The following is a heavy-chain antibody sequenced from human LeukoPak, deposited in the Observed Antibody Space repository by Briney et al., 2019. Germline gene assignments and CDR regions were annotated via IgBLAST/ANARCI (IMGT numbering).Heavy chain of an antibody. CDR1: GFTFSSYA. CDR2: ISGSGGST. V-gene: IGHV3-23*01. D-gene: IGHD4-23*01. CDR3: VRGNDYGGPHY. J-gene: IGHJ4*02. Sequence: GGSLRLSCAASGFTFSSYAMSWVRQAPGKGLEWVSAISGSGGSTYYADSVKGRFTVSRDNSKNTLYLQMNSLRAEDAAVYYCVRGNDYGGPHYWGQGTLVTVSS.